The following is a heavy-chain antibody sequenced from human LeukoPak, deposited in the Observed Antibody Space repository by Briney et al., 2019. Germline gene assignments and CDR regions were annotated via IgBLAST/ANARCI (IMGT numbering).Heavy chain of an antibody. CDR3: AGAWGASPGAFDI. CDR1: GGTFSSYA. D-gene: IGHD3-16*01. V-gene: IGHV1-69*04. CDR2: IIPILGIA. J-gene: IGHJ3*02. Sequence: GSSVKVSCMASGGTFSSYAISWVRQAPGQGLEWMGRIIPILGIANYAQKFQGRVTITADKSTSTAYMELSSLRSEDTAVYYCAGAWGASPGAFDIWGQGTMVTVSS.